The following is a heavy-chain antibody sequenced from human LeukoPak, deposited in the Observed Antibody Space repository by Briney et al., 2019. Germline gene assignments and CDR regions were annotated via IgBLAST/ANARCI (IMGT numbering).Heavy chain of an antibody. J-gene: IGHJ4*02. V-gene: IGHV4-39*07. CDR1: GGSIIDSSYY. D-gene: IGHD6-13*01. CDR2: IYYFGTT. CDR3: ARDSHAWYGQYYFDF. Sequence: SETLSLTRTVSGGSIIDSSYYWGWIRQPPGKGLEWIGNIYYFGTTLHNPSLKSRVTMSVDTSKNQFSLKLSSVTAADTAVYYCARDSHAWYGQYYFDFWGQGALVTVSS.